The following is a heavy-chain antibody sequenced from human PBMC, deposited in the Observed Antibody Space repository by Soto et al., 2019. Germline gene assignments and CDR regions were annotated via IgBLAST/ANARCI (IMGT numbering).Heavy chain of an antibody. D-gene: IGHD1-26*01. CDR3: ARPSGSYLYYFDY. CDR1: GGSISSSSYY. V-gene: IGHV4-39*01. Sequence: QLQLQESGPGLVKPSETLSLTCTVSGGSISSSSYYWGWIRQPPGKGLEWIGSIYYSGSTYYNPSLKIRVTISVDTSKNQFSLKLSSVTAADTAVYYCARPSGSYLYYFDYWGQGTLVTVSS. J-gene: IGHJ4*02. CDR2: IYYSGST.